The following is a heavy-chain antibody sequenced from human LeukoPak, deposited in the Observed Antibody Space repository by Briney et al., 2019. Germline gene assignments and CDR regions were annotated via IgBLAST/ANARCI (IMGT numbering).Heavy chain of an antibody. CDR3: ARDAGQQPHDY. V-gene: IGHV3-7*05. CDR2: IKQDGSEK. Sequence: GGSLRLSCAASGFTFSSYWMSWVRQAPGKGLEWVANIKQDGSEKYYVDSVKGRITISSDNAKNSLYLQMSSLRAEDTAVYYCARDAGQQPHDYWGQGTLVTVSS. CDR1: GFTFSSYW. D-gene: IGHD6-13*01. J-gene: IGHJ4*02.